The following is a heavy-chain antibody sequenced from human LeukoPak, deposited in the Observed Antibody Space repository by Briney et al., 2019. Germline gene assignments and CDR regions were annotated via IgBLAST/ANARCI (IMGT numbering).Heavy chain of an antibody. CDR3: ARESIAVAGAPFDY. Sequence: GGSLRLSCAAFGFTFSSYEMNWVRQAPGKGLEWVSYISSGSTIYDADSVKGRFTISRDNAKNSLYLQMNSLRAEDTAVYYCARESIAVAGAPFDYWGQGTLVTVSS. CDR2: ISSGSTI. J-gene: IGHJ4*02. D-gene: IGHD6-19*01. V-gene: IGHV3-48*03. CDR1: GFTFSSYE.